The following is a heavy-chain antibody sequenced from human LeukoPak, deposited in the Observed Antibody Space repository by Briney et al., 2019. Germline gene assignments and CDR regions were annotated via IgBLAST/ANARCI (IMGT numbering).Heavy chain of an antibody. CDR1: GFTFSSYG. V-gene: IGHV3-30*02. CDR2: IRYDGSNK. D-gene: IGHD4-17*01. Sequence: GGSLRLSCAASGFTFSSYGMHWVRQAPGKGLEWVAFIRYDGSNKYYADSVKGRFTISRDKSKNTLYLQMNSLRAEDTAVYYCAKDLTVTRPYYFDYWGQGTLVTVSS. J-gene: IGHJ4*02. CDR3: AKDLTVTRPYYFDY.